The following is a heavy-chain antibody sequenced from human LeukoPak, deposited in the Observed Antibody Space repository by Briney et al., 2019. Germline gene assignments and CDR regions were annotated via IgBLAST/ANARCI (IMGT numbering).Heavy chain of an antibody. D-gene: IGHD6-13*01. CDR3: AKDLASMWSIAAAGLDAFDI. J-gene: IGHJ3*02. Sequence: PGGSLRLSCAASGFTFSSYAMSWVRQAPGKGLEWVSAISGSGGSTYYADSVKGRFTISRDNSKNTLYLQMNSLRAEDTAVYYCAKDLASMWSIAAAGLDAFDIWGQGTMVTVSS. V-gene: IGHV3-23*01. CDR2: ISGSGGST. CDR1: GFTFSSYA.